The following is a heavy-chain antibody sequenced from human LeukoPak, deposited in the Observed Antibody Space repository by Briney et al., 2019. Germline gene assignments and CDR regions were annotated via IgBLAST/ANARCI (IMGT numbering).Heavy chain of an antibody. V-gene: IGHV4-38-2*02. J-gene: IGHJ4*02. CDR3: ARRVSVGYSYATYYFDY. CDR1: GYSISSGYY. CDR2: IYHSGST. Sequence: SETLSLTCTVSGYSISSGYYWGWIRQPPGKGLEWIGSIYHSGSTYYNPSLKSRVTISVDTSKNQFSLKLSSVTAADTAVYYCARRVSVGYSYATYYFDYWGQGTLVTVSS. D-gene: IGHD5-18*01.